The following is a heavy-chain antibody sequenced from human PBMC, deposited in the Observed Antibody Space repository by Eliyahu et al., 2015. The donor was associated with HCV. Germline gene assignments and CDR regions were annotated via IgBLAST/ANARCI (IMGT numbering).Heavy chain of an antibody. CDR1: GGSMXXGTYC. CDR3: ARTLPSVEASVYFHH. V-gene: IGHV4-39*01. D-gene: IGHD3-10*01. J-gene: IGHJ1*01. CDR2: FDHRGST. Sequence: QLQLQESGPGLVKPSETLSLTCTVSGGSMXXGTYCWGWIRQPPGKGLXWIGSFDHRGSTYYRPSLRSRVTISVDTSKNQFSLNLTSVSAADTAIYYCARTLPSVEASVYFHHWGQGTLVTVSS.